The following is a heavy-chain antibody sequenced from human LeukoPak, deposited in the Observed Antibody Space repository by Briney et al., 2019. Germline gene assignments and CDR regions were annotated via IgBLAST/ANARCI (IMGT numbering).Heavy chain of an antibody. CDR2: ISYDGSNK. J-gene: IGHJ6*02. CDR3: AGGYSGYDPSHYYGMDV. D-gene: IGHD5-12*01. Sequence: PGGSLRLSCAASGFTFSNYGMHWVRQAPGKGLEWVAVISYDGSNKYYADSVKGRSTISRDNSKNTLSLQMNSLRAEDTAVYYCAGGYSGYDPSHYYGMDVWGQGTTVTVSS. V-gene: IGHV3-30*03. CDR1: GFTFSNYG.